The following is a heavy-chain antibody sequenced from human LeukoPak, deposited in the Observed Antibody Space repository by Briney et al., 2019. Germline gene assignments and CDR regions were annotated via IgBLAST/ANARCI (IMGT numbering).Heavy chain of an antibody. CDR3: ARPSYDSSGQEYFQH. CDR2: ISSNGGST. CDR1: GFTFSSYA. J-gene: IGHJ1*01. D-gene: IGHD3-22*01. V-gene: IGHV3-64*01. Sequence: GGSLRLSCAASGFTFSSYAMHWVRQAPGKGLEYVSAISSNGGSTYYANSVKGRFTISRDSSKNTLYLQMGSLRAEDMAVYYCARPSYDSSGQEYFQHWGQGTLVTVSS.